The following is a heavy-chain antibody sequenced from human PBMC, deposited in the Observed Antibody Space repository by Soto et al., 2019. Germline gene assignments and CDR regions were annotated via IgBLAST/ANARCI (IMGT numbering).Heavy chain of an antibody. Sequence: NPGGSLRLSCAASGFTFSSAWMSWVRQAPGKGLEWVGRIKSKTDGGTTDYAAPVKGRFTISRDDSKNTLYLQMNSLKTEDTAVYYCTTVGMLTFWGVIVPHWFDPWGQGTLLPVCS. V-gene: IGHV3-15*01. D-gene: IGHD3-16*02. J-gene: IGHJ5*02. CDR2: IKSKTDGGTT. CDR3: TTVGMLTFWGVIVPHWFDP. CDR1: GFTFSSAW.